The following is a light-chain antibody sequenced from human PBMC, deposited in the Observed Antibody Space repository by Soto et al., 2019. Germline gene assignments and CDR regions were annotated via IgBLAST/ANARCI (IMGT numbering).Light chain of an antibody. Sequence: QSALTQPASVSGSPGQSIAISCTGTGSDVGGYNYVSWYQQHPGKAPKLMIYDVSNRPSGVSNRFSGSKSGNTASLTISGLQAEDEADYYFSSYTSSSTYVFGTGTKVTVL. CDR1: GSDVGGYNY. J-gene: IGLJ1*01. V-gene: IGLV2-14*01. CDR3: SSYTSSSTYV. CDR2: DVS.